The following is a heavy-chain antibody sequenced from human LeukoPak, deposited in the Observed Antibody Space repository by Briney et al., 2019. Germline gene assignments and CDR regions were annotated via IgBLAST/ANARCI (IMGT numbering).Heavy chain of an antibody. Sequence: ASVKVSCKASGYTFTGYYMHWVRQAPGQGREWMGRINPNSGGTNYAQKFQGRVTMTRDTSIRTAYMELSRLRSDDTAVYYRARVSIAVAGTRIDYWGQGTLVTVSS. CDR3: ARVSIAVAGTRIDY. CDR2: INPNSGGT. D-gene: IGHD6-19*01. CDR1: GYTFTGYY. J-gene: IGHJ4*02. V-gene: IGHV1-2*06.